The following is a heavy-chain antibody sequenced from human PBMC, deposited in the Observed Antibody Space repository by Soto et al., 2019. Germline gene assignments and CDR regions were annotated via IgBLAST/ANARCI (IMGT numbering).Heavy chain of an antibody. D-gene: IGHD3-22*01. CDR2: ISSSSSYI. J-gene: IGHJ4*02. CDR1: GFTFSSYS. Sequence: EVQLVESGGGLVKPGGSLRLSCAASGFTFSSYSMNWVRQAPGKGLEWVSAISSSSSYIYYADSVKGRFTISRDNAKNSLYLQMNSLRAEDTAVYYCARTVNYYDSSGYYYGGQGTLVTVSS. CDR3: ARTVNYYDSSGYYY. V-gene: IGHV3-21*01.